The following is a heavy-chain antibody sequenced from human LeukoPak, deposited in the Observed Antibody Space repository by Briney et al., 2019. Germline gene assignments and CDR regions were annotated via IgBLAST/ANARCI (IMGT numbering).Heavy chain of an antibody. J-gene: IGHJ6*02. Sequence: GGSLRLSCAASGFTFSSYAMSWVRQAPGKGLEWVAVIWYDGSNKYYADSVKGRFTISRDNSKNTLYLQMNSLRAEDTAVYYCAREAAGGSYVTYYYYGMDVWGQGTTVTVSS. CDR3: AREAAGGSYVTYYYYGMDV. D-gene: IGHD1-26*01. CDR1: GFTFSSYA. CDR2: IWYDGSNK. V-gene: IGHV3-33*08.